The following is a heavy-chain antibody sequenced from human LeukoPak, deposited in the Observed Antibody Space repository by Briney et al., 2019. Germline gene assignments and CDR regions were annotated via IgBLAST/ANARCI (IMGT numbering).Heavy chain of an antibody. CDR1: GGSISSYY. D-gene: IGHD3-10*01. Sequence: SETLSLTCTVSGGSISSYYWGWIRQPPGKGLEWFGSIYYSGSTYYNPSLKSRLSISVDTSKIQFSLRLSSVTVADTAVYYCARTPLRGATFFTSYPNWFDTWGQGTLVTVSS. CDR2: IYYSGST. CDR3: ARTPLRGATFFTSYPNWFDT. J-gene: IGHJ5*02. V-gene: IGHV4-39*07.